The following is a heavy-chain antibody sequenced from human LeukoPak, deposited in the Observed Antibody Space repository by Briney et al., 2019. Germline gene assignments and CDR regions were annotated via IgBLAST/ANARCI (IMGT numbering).Heavy chain of an antibody. CDR3: ARDQLPGPY. Sequence: SGGSLRLSCVASGFTFSRYWMTWVRQTPEKGLEWVANIKPDGTEQYYVESVRGRFTISRDNAKNSLYLQMNSLRAEDTAVYYCARDQLPGPYWGQGTLVTVSS. CDR2: IKPDGTEQ. V-gene: IGHV3-7*01. D-gene: IGHD2-2*01. CDR1: GFTFSRYW. J-gene: IGHJ4*02.